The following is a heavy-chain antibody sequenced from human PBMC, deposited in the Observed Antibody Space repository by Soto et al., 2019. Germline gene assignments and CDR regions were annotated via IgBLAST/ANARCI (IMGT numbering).Heavy chain of an antibody. D-gene: IGHD2-2*02. CDR3: ATLVPAPIKLYPRLGWFDP. J-gene: IGHJ5*02. CDR1: GGTFSSYA. CDR2: IIPISDTA. Sequence: SVKVSCKASGGTFSSYAISWVRQAPGQGLEWMGGIIPISDTAHYAQNFQGRVTITADESTSTVYMELSSLRFEDTAVYYCATLVPAPIKLYPRLGWFDPWGQGTLVTVSS. V-gene: IGHV1-69*13.